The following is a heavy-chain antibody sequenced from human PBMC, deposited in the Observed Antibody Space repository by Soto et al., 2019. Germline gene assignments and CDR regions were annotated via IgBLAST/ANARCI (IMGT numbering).Heavy chain of an antibody. J-gene: IGHJ6*02. CDR2: IYPGDSDT. Sequence: PVESLKISCKGSGYTCTNYWICWLLQMPGKGLEWMGIIYPGDSDTKYNPSFQGQVTISADKSITTTYLRWTSLKASDTAIYYCAASIFYYGMDVWGQGTTVTVSS. V-gene: IGHV5-51*01. CDR1: GYTCTNYW. CDR3: AASIFYYGMDV.